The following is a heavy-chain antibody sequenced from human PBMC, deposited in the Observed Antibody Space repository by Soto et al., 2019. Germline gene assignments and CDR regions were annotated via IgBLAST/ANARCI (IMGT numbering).Heavy chain of an antibody. CDR2: IIPILGIA. CDR3: ARGLHYDSISLDDY. Sequence: QVQLVQSGAEVKKPGSAVKVSCKASGATFSSYTISWVRQAPGQGLEWMGRIIPILGIANYAQKFQGRVTITADKSTSTAYMELSSLRSEDAAVYYCARGLHYDSISLDDYWGQGTLVTVSS. D-gene: IGHD3-22*01. V-gene: IGHV1-69*02. CDR1: GATFSSYT. J-gene: IGHJ4*02.